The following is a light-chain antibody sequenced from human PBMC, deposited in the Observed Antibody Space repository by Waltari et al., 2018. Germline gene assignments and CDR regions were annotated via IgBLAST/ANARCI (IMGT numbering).Light chain of an antibody. CDR2: DAS. Sequence: EIVLTQSPGPLPLSPGARATLSCRASQSVSRSLAWYQQKPRQAPRLLIYDASSRATGIPDRFSGSRSGTDFSLTISRLEPEDFAVYYCQKYGSLPATFGQGTTVEIK. CDR3: QKYGSLPAT. CDR1: QSVSRS. J-gene: IGKJ1*01. V-gene: IGKV3-20*01.